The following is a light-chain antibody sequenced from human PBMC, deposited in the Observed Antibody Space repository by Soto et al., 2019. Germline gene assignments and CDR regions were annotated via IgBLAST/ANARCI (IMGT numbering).Light chain of an antibody. CDR1: QDVSQW. V-gene: IGKV1-5*03. Sequence: DIQMTQSPSTLSASVGDRVIITCRASQDVSQWLAWYQQKPGKAPKLLIYKASQLESGVPSRFSGRGSGTEFTLTIRDLHPDDFANYFCQQYDSDSYTFGQGTKLDIK. J-gene: IGKJ2*01. CDR3: QQYDSDSYT. CDR2: KAS.